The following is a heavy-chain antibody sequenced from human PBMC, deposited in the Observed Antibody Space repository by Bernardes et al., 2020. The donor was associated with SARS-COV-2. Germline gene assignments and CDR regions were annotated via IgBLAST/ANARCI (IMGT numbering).Heavy chain of an antibody. CDR2: IWYDGSNK. CDR1: GFTFSSYG. J-gene: IGHJ6*02. CDR3: ARVSSYYYGMDV. Sequence: GGSLRLSCAASGFTFSSYGMHWVRQAPGKGLEWVAVIWYDGSNKYYADSVKGRFTISRDNSKNSLYLQMNSLRAEDTAVYYCARVSSYYYGMDVWGQGTTVTVSS. V-gene: IGHV3-33*01.